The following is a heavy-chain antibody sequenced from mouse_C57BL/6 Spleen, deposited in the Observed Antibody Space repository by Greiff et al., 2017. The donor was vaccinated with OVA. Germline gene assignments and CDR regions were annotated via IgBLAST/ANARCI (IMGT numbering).Heavy chain of an antibody. CDR2: IRNKANNHAT. CDR1: GFTFSDAW. CDR3: TRPGDYDAWFAY. Sequence: EVQLQQSGGGLVQPGGSMKLSCAASGFTFSDAWMDWVRQSPEKGLEWVAEIRNKANNHATYYAESVKGRFTISRDDSKSSVYLQMNSLRAEDTGIYYCTRPGDYDAWFAYWGQGTLVTVSA. V-gene: IGHV6-6*01. D-gene: IGHD2-4*01. J-gene: IGHJ3*01.